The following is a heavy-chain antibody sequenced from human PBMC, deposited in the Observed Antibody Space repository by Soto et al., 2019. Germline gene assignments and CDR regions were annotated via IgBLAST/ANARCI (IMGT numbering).Heavy chain of an antibody. Sequence: SETLSLTCAVYGGSFSGYYWSWIRQPPGKGLEWIGEINHSGSTNYNPSLKSRVTISVDTSENQFSLKLSSVTAADTAVYYFARGYTVAKIDYWGQRSMVTVSS. CDR2: INHSGST. J-gene: IGHJ4*02. CDR3: ARGYTVAKIDY. V-gene: IGHV4-34*01. CDR1: GGSFSGYY. D-gene: IGHD4-17*01.